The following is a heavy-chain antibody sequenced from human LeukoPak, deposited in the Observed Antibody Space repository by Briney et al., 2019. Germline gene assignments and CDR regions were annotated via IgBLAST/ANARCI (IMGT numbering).Heavy chain of an antibody. CDR3: AGGQWLVDFDY. J-gene: IGHJ4*02. V-gene: IGHV3-74*01. D-gene: IGHD6-19*01. CDR2: INSDGSST. Sequence: GGSLRLSCAASGFTFSSYWMHWVRQAPGKGLVWVSRINSDGSSTSYADSVKGRFTISRDNAKNTLYLQMNSLRAGDTAVYYCAGGQWLVDFDYWGQGTLVTVSS. CDR1: GFTFSSYW.